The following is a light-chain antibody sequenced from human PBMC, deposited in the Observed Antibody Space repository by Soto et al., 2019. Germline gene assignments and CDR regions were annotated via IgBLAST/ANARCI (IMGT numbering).Light chain of an antibody. CDR2: AAS. V-gene: IGKV1-6*01. CDR1: QGIRND. J-gene: IGKJ1*01. CDR3: LQTYNSPRT. Sequence: AIQMTQSPSSLSASVKDRVTITCRASQGIRNDLGWYQQKPGKAPKLLIYAASTLQSGVPSRFSGSGSGTDFTLTISSLQPEDSATYYCLQTYNSPRTVGQGTKGEIK.